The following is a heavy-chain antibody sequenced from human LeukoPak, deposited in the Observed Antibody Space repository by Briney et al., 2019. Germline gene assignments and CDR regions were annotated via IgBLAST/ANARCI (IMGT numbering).Heavy chain of an antibody. V-gene: IGHV4-4*07. CDR2: IYGSGST. CDR3: ARDLGGLYYDSSGTDY. Sequence: PSETLSLTCTVSGGSITSYYWSWIRQPAGKGLEWIGRIYGSGSTNYNPSLWGRVTMSVDTSKNQVSLNLSSVTAVDTAFYYCARDLGGLYYDSSGTDYWGQGTLVTVSS. D-gene: IGHD3-22*01. J-gene: IGHJ4*02. CDR1: GGSITSYY.